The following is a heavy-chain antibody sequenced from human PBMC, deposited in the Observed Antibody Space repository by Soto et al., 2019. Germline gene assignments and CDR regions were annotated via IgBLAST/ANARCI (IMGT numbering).Heavy chain of an antibody. V-gene: IGHV4-39*01. Sequence: SETLSLTCTVSGGSVSSSSYYWGWIRQPPGKGLEWIGSIYYSGSTYYNPSLKSRVTISVDTSKNQFSLKLSSVTAADTAVYYCARHVSPYYYYYYMDVWGKGTTVTVSS. CDR1: GGSVSSSSYY. J-gene: IGHJ6*03. CDR2: IYYSGST. CDR3: ARHVSPYYYYYYMDV.